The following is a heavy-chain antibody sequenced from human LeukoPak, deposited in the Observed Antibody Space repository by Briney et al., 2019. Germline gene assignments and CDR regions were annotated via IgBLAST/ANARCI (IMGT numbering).Heavy chain of an antibody. D-gene: IGHD3-3*01. Sequence: GGSLRLPCAASGFTFSNYAMSWVRQAPGKGLEWVSAISGSGDSTYYADSVKGRFTISRDSSMETLYLQMNSLRAEDTATYFCAKRLSFGVAIGDFDYWGQGTLVTVSS. CDR3: AKRLSFGVAIGDFDY. J-gene: IGHJ4*02. CDR1: GFTFSNYA. CDR2: ISGSGDST. V-gene: IGHV3-23*01.